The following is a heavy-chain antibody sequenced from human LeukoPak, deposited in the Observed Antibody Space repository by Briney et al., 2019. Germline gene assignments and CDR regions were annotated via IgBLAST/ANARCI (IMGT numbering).Heavy chain of an antibody. Sequence: SETLSLTCAVYGGSFSGYYWSWIRQPPGKGLEWIGKINHSGSTNYNPSLKSRVTISVDTSKNQFSLKLSSVTAADTAVYYCARGGNLWFGDPVDYWGQGTLVTVSS. CDR1: GGSFSGYY. D-gene: IGHD3-10*01. CDR2: INHSGST. J-gene: IGHJ4*02. V-gene: IGHV4-34*01. CDR3: ARGGNLWFGDPVDY.